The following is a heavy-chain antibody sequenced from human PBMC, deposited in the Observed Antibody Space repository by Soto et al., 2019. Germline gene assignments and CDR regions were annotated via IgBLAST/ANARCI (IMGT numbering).Heavy chain of an antibody. V-gene: IGHV4-30-4*01. CDR1: GGSINSGDYY. CDR3: ARGQEGVRFLAWFDP. CDR2: IYYSGST. D-gene: IGHD3-3*01. J-gene: IGHJ5*02. Sequence: QVQLQESGPGLVKPSQTLSLTCTVSGGSINSGDYYWSWIRQPPGKGLEWIGYIYYSGSTYYNPSLKSRVTISVDTSKNQFSLKLSSVTAADTAVYYCARGQEGVRFLAWFDPWGQGTLVTVSS.